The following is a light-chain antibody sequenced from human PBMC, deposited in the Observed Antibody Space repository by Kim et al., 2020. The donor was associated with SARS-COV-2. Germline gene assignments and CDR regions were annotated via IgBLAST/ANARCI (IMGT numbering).Light chain of an antibody. CDR3: QQYYSTPYT. J-gene: IGKJ2*01. V-gene: IGKV4-1*01. CDR1: QSVLYSSNNKNY. CDR2: WAS. Sequence: DIVMTQSPDSLAVSLGERATINCKPSQSVLYSSNNKNYLAWYQQKPGQPPKLLIYWASTRESGVPDRFSGSGSGTDFTHTISSLQAEDVAVYYCQQYYSTPYTFGKGTKLEI.